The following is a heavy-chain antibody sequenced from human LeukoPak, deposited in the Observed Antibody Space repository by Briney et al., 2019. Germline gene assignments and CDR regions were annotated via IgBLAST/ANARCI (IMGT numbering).Heavy chain of an antibody. CDR1: GGSFSGYY. Sequence: SETLSLTCAAYGGSFSGYYWSWIRQPPGKGLEWTGEINHSGSTNYNPSLKSRVTISVDTSKNQFSLKLSSVTAADTAVYYCARGNYYDSSGYPPYFDYWGQGTLVTVSS. D-gene: IGHD3-22*01. CDR3: ARGNYYDSSGYPPYFDY. V-gene: IGHV4-34*01. J-gene: IGHJ4*02. CDR2: INHSGST.